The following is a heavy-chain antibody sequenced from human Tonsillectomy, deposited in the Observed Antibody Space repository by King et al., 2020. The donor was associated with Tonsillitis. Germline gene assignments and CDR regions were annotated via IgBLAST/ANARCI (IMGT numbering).Heavy chain of an antibody. Sequence: VQLVESGGGVVQPGRFLRLSCAASGFTFTTYPMHWVRQAPGKGLEWVAVISFDGSNKYYADSVKGRFTISRDNSKNTLFLQMSSLRAEDTAVYYCAGESLASEYSSNGYEPFDYWAREPWSPSPQ. CDR2: ISFDGSNK. CDR3: AGESLASEYSSNGYEPFDY. V-gene: IGHV3-30*04. D-gene: IGHD6-13*01. J-gene: IGHJ4*02. CDR1: GFTFTTYP.